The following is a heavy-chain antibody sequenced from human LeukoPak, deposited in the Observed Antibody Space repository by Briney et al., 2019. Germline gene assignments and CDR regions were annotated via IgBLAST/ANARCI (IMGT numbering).Heavy chain of an antibody. Sequence: SVKVSCKASGGTFSSYAISWVRQAPGQGLEWMGGIIPIFGTANYAQKFQGRVTITADKSTSTAYMELSSLRSEDTAVYYCASSGARFSYYYMDVWGKGTTVTVSS. CDR2: IIPIFGTA. J-gene: IGHJ6*03. D-gene: IGHD1-26*01. V-gene: IGHV1-69*06. CDR1: GGTFSSYA. CDR3: ASSGARFSYYYMDV.